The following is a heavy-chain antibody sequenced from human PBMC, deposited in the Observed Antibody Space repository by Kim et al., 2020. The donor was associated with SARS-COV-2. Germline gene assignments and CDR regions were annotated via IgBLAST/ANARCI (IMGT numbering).Heavy chain of an antibody. CDR1: GFIFNNYW. Sequence: GGSLRLSCAASGFIFNNYWMSWVRQAPGKGLEWVANINQDGSEEYYVESVKGRFTISRDNAKNSVHLQMNSLRAEDTAVYYCARGMGLDDYWGQGTLVTVSS. D-gene: IGHD6-19*01. V-gene: IGHV3-7*01. J-gene: IGHJ4*02. CDR3: ARGMGLDDY. CDR2: INQDGSEE.